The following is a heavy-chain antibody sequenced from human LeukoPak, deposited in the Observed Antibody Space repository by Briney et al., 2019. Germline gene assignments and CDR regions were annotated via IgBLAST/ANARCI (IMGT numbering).Heavy chain of an antibody. CDR1: GFTFSSYW. Sequence: PGGSLRLSCAASGFTFSSYWMSWVRQAPGKELEWVSYINGGGDSIYYADSVKGRFTVSRDNAKNSLYLQMNSLRAEDTAVYYCGREAGRCGGDCYDYWGQGTLVTVSS. J-gene: IGHJ4*02. V-gene: IGHV3-48*04. CDR3: GREAGRCGGDCYDY. CDR2: INGGGDSI. D-gene: IGHD2-21*02.